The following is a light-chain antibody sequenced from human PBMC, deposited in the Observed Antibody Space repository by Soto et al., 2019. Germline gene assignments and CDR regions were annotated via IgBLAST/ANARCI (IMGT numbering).Light chain of an antibody. CDR3: CSSKV. CDR1: SSDVGGYNY. V-gene: IGLV2-8*01. J-gene: IGLJ1*01. Sequence: QSALSQPPSASGSPGQSVTISCTGTSSDVGGYNYVSWYQQHPGKAPKLMIYEGSKRPSGVSNRFSGSKSGNTASLTISGLQAEDEADYYCCSSKVFGTGTKLTVL. CDR2: EGS.